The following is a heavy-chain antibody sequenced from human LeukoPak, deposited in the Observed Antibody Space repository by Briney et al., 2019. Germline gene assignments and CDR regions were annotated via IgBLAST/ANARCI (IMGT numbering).Heavy chain of an antibody. V-gene: IGHV3-74*01. D-gene: IGHD6-19*01. CDR3: ARGLQAARLAVADS. J-gene: IGHJ5*02. Sequence: GGSLRLSCAASGFTFSSYWMHWVRQAPGKGLVWVSRISSDESSTSYADSVKGRFTISRDDAKNTLYLQMNSLRAEDTAVYYCARGLQAARLAVADSWGQGTLVTVSS. CDR1: GFTFSSYW. CDR2: ISSDESST.